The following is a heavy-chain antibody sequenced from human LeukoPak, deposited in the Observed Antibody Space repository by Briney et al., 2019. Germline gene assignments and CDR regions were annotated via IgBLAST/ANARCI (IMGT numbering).Heavy chain of an antibody. CDR1: GYTFTGYY. J-gene: IGHJ4*02. D-gene: IGHD2-15*01. V-gene: IGHV1-2*02. Sequence: ASVKVSCKTSGYTFTGYYVHWVRQAPGQGLEWMGWINPNSGNTNYAEKFQGRVTMTRDTSLSTAYMDLSRLRSDDTAVYYCARDAPPAYCSRGSCYFDNWGQGTLVTVSS. CDR3: ARDAPPAYCSRGSCYFDN. CDR2: INPNSGNT.